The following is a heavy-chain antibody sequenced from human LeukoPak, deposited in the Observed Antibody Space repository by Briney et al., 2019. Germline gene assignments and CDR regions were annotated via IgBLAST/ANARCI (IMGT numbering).Heavy chain of an antibody. CDR3: ARGGSTGTNLNWVDP. V-gene: IGHV4-59*01. CDR1: GGSISSYY. J-gene: IGHJ5*02. D-gene: IGHD1-1*01. Sequence: SETLSLTCTVSGGSISSYYWSWIRQPPGKGLEWIGYIYYSGSTNYNPSLKSRVTISVDTSKNQFSLKLSSVTAADTVVYYGARGGSTGTNLNWVDPWGQGTLVTVSS. CDR2: IYYSGST.